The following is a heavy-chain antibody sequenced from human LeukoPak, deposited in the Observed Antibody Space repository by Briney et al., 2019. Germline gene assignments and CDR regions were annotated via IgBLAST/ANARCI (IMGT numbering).Heavy chain of an antibody. V-gene: IGHV3-74*01. CDR1: GFTLSTYW. CDR3: AKDRTHRDDIDY. D-gene: IGHD1-14*01. CDR2: INNDGSTP. Sequence: GGSLRLSCAASGFTLSTYWMHWVRQAPGKGLVWVSRINNDGSTPSYADSVKGRFTISRDNAKNSLYLQMNSLRAEDTAVYYCAKDRTHRDDIDYWGQGTLVTVSS. J-gene: IGHJ4*02.